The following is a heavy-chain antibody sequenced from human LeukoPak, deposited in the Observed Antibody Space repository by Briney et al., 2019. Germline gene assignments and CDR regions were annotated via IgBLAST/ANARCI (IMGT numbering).Heavy chain of an antibody. D-gene: IGHD3-10*01. V-gene: IGHV3-11*04. CDR3: ARAAPYGSGKGGAFDI. J-gene: IGHJ3*02. CDR2: ISTIGSTI. Sequence: GGSLRLSCEGSGFTFSDYYMSWIRQAPGKGLEWVSYISTIGSTIYYADSVKGRFTISRDNAKNSLYLQMNSLRAEDTAVYYCARAAPYGSGKGGAFDIWGQGTMVTVSS. CDR1: GFTFSDYY.